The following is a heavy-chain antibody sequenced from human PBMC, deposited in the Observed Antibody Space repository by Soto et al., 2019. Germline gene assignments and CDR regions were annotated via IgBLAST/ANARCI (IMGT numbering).Heavy chain of an antibody. D-gene: IGHD6-19*01. Sequence: GGSLRLSCAASGFIFSNYGMIWARLAPGKGLEWVASVSNSVSYIYYADSVKGRFTISRDNAENSLFLHMSSLRADDTAIYFCARDRSADRFVDYFQHWGQGTRVTVAS. CDR2: VSNSVSYI. V-gene: IGHV3-21*01. CDR1: GFIFSNYG. J-gene: IGHJ1*01. CDR3: ARDRSADRFVDYFQH.